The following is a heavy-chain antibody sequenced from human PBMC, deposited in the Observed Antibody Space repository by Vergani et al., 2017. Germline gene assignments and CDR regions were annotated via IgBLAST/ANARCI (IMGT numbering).Heavy chain of an antibody. D-gene: IGHD3-22*01. V-gene: IGHV5-10-1*03. CDR1: GYSFTSYW. CDR2: IDPSDSYT. Sequence: EVQLVPSGAEVQKPGASLRISCKASGYSFTSYWISWVRQMPGKGLEWMGRIDPSDSYTNYSPSFQGHVTISADKSISTAYLQWSSLKASDTAMYYCARSEGYYDSSGYYYFYYWGQGTLVTVSS. CDR3: ARSEGYYDSSGYYYFYY. J-gene: IGHJ4*02.